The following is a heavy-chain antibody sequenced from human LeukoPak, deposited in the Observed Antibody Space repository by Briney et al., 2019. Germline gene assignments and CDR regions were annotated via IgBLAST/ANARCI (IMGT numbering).Heavy chain of an antibody. CDR1: GFTFSNAW. CDR3: TTDWVSYCSGGSCSKVY. D-gene: IGHD2-15*01. V-gene: IGHV3-15*01. J-gene: IGHJ4*02. CDR2: IKSKTDGGTT. Sequence: PGGSLRLSCAASGFTFSNAWMSWVRQAPGKGLEWVGRIKSKTDGGTTDYAAPVKGRFTIPRDDSKSTLYLQMNSLKTEDTAVYYCTTDWVSYCSGGSCSKVYWGQGTLVTVSS.